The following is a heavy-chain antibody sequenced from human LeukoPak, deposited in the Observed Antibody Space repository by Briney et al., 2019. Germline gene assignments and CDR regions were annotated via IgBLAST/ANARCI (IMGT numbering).Heavy chain of an antibody. J-gene: IGHJ4*02. CDR3: AREIGPRQLHLWGSAFDY. D-gene: IGHD5-18*01. CDR1: GYTFAGYS. Sequence: ASVKVSCKASGYTFAGYSLHWVRQAPGQGLEWMGWINPKNGGTNYAQKFQGRVTMTRDTSISAAYMVLSRLRSDDTAVYYCAREIGPRQLHLWGSAFDYWGQGTLVTVSS. V-gene: IGHV1-2*02. CDR2: INPKNGGT.